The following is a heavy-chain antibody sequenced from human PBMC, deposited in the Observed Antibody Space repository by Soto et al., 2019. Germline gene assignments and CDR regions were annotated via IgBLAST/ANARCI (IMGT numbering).Heavy chain of an antibody. J-gene: IGHJ1*01. CDR3: TRTKGYCSGASCREYFQY. CDR1: GYIFITYH. CDR2: INPSRGST. Sequence: QVQLVQSGAEVKRPGASVKVSCKASGYIFITYHMHWVRQAPGQGLEWMGVINPSRGSTTYAQNFQGRVTMTGDTSTSTVYMELSSLRSEDTAVYYCTRTKGYCSGASCREYFQYWGQGTLVTVSS. D-gene: IGHD2-15*01. V-gene: IGHV1-46*03.